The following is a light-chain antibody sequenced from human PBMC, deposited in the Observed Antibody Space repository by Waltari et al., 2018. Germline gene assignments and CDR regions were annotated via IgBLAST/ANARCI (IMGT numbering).Light chain of an antibody. CDR1: EGIGSY. V-gene: IGKV1-8*01. CDR2: GAS. Sequence: AIRMTQSPSSLSASTGDRATITCRANEGIGSYLAWYQQKPGKAPKLLIYGASTLQSEVPSRFSGSGSGTDFTLTINGLQSEDSATYYCQQYYGYPLTFGGGTKVEIK. J-gene: IGKJ4*01. CDR3: QQYYGYPLT.